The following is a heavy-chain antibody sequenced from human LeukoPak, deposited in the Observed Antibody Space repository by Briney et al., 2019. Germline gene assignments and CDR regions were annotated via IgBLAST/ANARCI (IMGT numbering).Heavy chain of an antibody. CDR3: ARALVLGYSYGGRFDY. J-gene: IGHJ4*02. D-gene: IGHD5-18*01. CDR2: IYYSGNT. Sequence: SETLSLTCTVSGDSISSSNSYWGWIRQPPGKGLEWIGSIYYSGNTYYNASLKSRVTISVDTSKNQFSLKLTSVTAADTAVYYCARALVLGYSYGGRFDYWGQGTLVTVSS. V-gene: IGHV4-39*01. CDR1: GDSISSSNSY.